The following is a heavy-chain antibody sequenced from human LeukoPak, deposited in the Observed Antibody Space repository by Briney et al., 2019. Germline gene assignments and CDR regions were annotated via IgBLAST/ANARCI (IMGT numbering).Heavy chain of an antibody. CDR3: AGEGGSSSPHYWYFDL. CDR1: GFTFSSYS. V-gene: IGHV3-21*01. D-gene: IGHD2-15*01. CDR2: ISSSSSYI. Sequence: PGGSLRLSCAASGFTFSSYSMNWVRQAPGKGLEWVSSISSSSSYIYYADSVKGRFTISRDNAKNSLYLQMNSLRAEDTAVYYCAGEGGSSSPHYWYFDLWGRGTLVTVSS. J-gene: IGHJ2*01.